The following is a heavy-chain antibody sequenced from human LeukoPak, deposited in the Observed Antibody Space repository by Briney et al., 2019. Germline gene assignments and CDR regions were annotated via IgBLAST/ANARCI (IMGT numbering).Heavy chain of an antibody. J-gene: IGHJ4*02. D-gene: IGHD3-22*01. CDR2: INQSGST. CDR3: ARGRPSYFYDSSGNYFGAPGSRRKGKYYFDY. V-gene: IGHV4-34*01. Sequence: ASETLSLTCAVYGGSFSGYYWSWIRQPPGKGLEWIGDINQSGSTNYNPSLKSRVSISVGTSKNQFSLKLSSVTAADTAVYYCARGRPSYFYDSSGNYFGAPGSRRKGKYYFDYWGQGTLVTVSS. CDR1: GGSFSGYY.